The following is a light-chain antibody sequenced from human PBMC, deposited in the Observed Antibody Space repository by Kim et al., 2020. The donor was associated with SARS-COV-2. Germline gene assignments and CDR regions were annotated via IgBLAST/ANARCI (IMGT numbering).Light chain of an antibody. V-gene: IGLV1-47*02. Sequence: QSALTQPPSASGTPGQRVTISCSGSSSNIGINYVYWYQQLPGAAPKLVIHSNNQRPSGVPDRFSGSKSGTSASLAISGLQSEDEADYYCAAWDDSLSGAVFGGGTQLTVL. CDR2: SNN. CDR1: SSNIGINY. J-gene: IGLJ3*02. CDR3: AAWDDSLSGAV.